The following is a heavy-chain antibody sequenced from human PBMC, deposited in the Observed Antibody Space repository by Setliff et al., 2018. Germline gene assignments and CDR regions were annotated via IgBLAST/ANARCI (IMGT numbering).Heavy chain of an antibody. Sequence: PGGSLRLSCGASGFTFSSYAMTWVRQAPGKGLEWVSGISGYGSRTYYADSVKGRFTISRDNAKSSLYLQRNSLRPEDTAVYYCARTCSGSGCYAGLESWGQGTPVTVSS. CDR3: ARTCSGSGCYAGLES. CDR2: ISGYGSRT. D-gene: IGHD2-15*01. J-gene: IGHJ4*02. V-gene: IGHV3-23*01. CDR1: GFTFSSYA.